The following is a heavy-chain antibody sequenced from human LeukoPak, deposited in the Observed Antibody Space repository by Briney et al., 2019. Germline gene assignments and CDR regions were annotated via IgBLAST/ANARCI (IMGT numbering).Heavy chain of an antibody. CDR2: IYYSGST. CDR3: ARHVDDFWSGYYIDY. Sequence: SQTLSLTCAVSGDSIGRGSYYWGWIRQPPGKGLEWIGSIYYSGSTYYNPSLKSRVTISVDTSKNQFSLKLSSVTAADTAVYYCARHVDDFWSGYYIDYWGQGTLVTVSS. V-gene: IGHV4-39*01. CDR1: GDSIGRGSYY. D-gene: IGHD3-3*01. J-gene: IGHJ4*02.